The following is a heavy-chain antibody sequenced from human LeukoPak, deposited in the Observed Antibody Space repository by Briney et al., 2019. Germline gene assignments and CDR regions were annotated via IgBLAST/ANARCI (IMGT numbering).Heavy chain of an antibody. CDR3: ARALSHFWSGYYTPLYYFDY. D-gene: IGHD3-3*02. J-gene: IGHJ4*02. CDR1: GFTFHRYK. V-gene: IGHV3-21*01. CDR2: INNSYSYI. Sequence: GSLRLFCSAFGFTFHRYKMNLVRQASGKGLELVSSINNSYSYIYYADSVKGRFTISRDNAKNSLYLQMNSLRAEDTAVYYCARALSHFWSGYYTPLYYFDYWGQGTLVTVSS.